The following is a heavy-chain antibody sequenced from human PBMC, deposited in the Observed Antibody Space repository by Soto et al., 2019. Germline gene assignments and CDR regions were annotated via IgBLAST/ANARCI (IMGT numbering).Heavy chain of an antibody. CDR1: GGSISTVDYW. Sequence: QVQLQESGPGLVKPSQTLSLTCTVSGGSISTVDYWWSWIRQSPDMGLEWIGHIYDGGRTYNNPSLESRVTLSVDTPKSQLSLTLSSVSAAHTAVYYCARGPSGDKVDPWGQGTLVTVSS. V-gene: IGHV4-30-4*01. CDR3: ARGPSGDKVDP. J-gene: IGHJ5*02. CDR2: IYDGGRT. D-gene: IGHD3-10*01.